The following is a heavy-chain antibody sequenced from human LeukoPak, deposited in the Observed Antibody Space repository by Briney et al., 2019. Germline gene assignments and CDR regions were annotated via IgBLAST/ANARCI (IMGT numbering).Heavy chain of an antibody. CDR1: GFTFNNYE. V-gene: IGHV3-23*01. CDR2: ISGSGSIT. D-gene: IGHD3-16*02. CDR3: AKDLDRGLIGLFDY. J-gene: IGHJ4*02. Sequence: PGGSLRLSCAASGFTFNNYEMTWVRQAPGKGLEWISYISGSGSITSHADSVKGRFTISRDNSKNTLYLQMNSLRAEDTAVYYCAKDLDRGLIGLFDYWGQGTLVTVSS.